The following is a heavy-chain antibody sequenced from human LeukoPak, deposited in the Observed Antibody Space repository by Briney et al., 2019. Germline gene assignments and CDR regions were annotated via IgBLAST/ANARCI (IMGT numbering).Heavy chain of an antibody. J-gene: IGHJ6*02. CDR3: ARDKARITMVRGVIINPYGMDV. CDR2: INPNSGGT. Sequence: ASVKVSCEASGYTFTGYYMHWVRQAPGQGLEWMGWINPNSGGTNYAQKFQGRVTMTRDTSISTAYMELSRLRSDDTAVYYCARDKARITMVRGVIINPYGMDVWGQGTTVTVSS. D-gene: IGHD3-10*01. V-gene: IGHV1-2*02. CDR1: GYTFTGYY.